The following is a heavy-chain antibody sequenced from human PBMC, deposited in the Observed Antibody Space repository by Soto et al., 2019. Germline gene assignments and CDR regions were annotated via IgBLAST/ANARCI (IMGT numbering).Heavy chain of an antibody. CDR2: IYYTGNT. CDR1: GGSINSGGYY. CDR3: ARGPYSNYVVDY. J-gene: IGHJ4*02. Sequence: PSETLSLTCTVSGGSINSGGYYWSWIRQHPGKGLEWIGYIYYTGNTYYNPSLKSRVTISVDTSKNQFSLKLSSVTAADTAAYYCARGPYSNYVVDYWGQGTLVTVSS. V-gene: IGHV4-31*03. D-gene: IGHD4-4*01.